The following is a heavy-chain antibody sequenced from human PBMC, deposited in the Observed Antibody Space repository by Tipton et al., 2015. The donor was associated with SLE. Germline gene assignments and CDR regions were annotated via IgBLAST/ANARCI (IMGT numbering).Heavy chain of an antibody. D-gene: IGHD1-26*01. CDR1: GGSISSYY. CDR2: IYYSGST. V-gene: IGHV4-59*01. CDR3: ARVIVGATGWFDP. Sequence: TLSLTCTVSGGSISSYYWSWIRQPPGKGLEWIGYIYYSGSTNYNPSLKSRVTISIDTSKNQFSLKLSSVAAADTAVHYCARVIVGATGWFDPWGQGTLVTVSS. J-gene: IGHJ5*02.